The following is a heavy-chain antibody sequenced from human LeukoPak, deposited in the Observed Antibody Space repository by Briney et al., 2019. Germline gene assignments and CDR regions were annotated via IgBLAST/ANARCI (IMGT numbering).Heavy chain of an antibody. Sequence: GGSLRLSCAASGFTFSYYGMHWVRQAPGKGLVWVSRINTDGSSTNYADSVKGRFTISRDNAKNTLYLQMNSLRAEDTAVYYCARDAYSTSPKPDYWGQGTLITVSS. D-gene: IGHD6-6*01. CDR2: INTDGSST. J-gene: IGHJ4*02. CDR3: ARDAYSTSPKPDY. V-gene: IGHV3-74*01. CDR1: GFTFSYYG.